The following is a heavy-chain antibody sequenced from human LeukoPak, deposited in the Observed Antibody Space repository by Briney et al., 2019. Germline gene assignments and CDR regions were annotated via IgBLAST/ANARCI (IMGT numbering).Heavy chain of an antibody. CDR1: GGSISSYY. V-gene: IGHV4-59*12. CDR2: IYYSGST. CDR3: ARVYRYYYYYMDV. J-gene: IGHJ6*03. Sequence: SETLSLTCTVSGGSISSYYWSWIRQPPGKGLEWIGYIYYSGSTNYNPSLKSRVTISVDTSKNQFSLKLSSVTAADTAVYYCARVYRYYYYYMDVWGKGTTVTVSS.